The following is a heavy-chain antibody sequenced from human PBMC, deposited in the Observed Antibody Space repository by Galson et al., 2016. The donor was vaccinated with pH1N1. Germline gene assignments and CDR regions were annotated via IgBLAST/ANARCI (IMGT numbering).Heavy chain of an antibody. V-gene: IGHV3-30-3*01. D-gene: IGHD2-2*01. CDR1: GLVFRAYS. CDR2: LSYDDNQA. Sequence: SLRLSCAASGLVFRAYSMHWVRQAPGKGLEWVAVLSYDDNQAYYADFVKGRLTVSRDTSQSTPYLQMNSLRPEDTAVYYCARGPKSSRGWTFYYFGMDVWGHGTTVIVS. J-gene: IGHJ6*02. CDR3: ARGPKSSRGWTFYYFGMDV.